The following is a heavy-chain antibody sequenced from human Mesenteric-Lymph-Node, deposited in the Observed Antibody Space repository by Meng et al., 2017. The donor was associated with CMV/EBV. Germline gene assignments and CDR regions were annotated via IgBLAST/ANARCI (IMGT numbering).Heavy chain of an antibody. CDR2: TNHSGST. D-gene: IGHD5-24*01. Sequence: SETLSLTCAVYGGSFSGYYWSWIRQPPEKVLEWIGETNHSGSTNYNPSLKSRVTMSVDTSKSQFSLKLSSVTAADTAVYYCAGYPWWPATTPGQPDFWGQGTLVTVSS. CDR1: GGSFSGYY. V-gene: IGHV4-34*01. J-gene: IGHJ4*02. CDR3: AGYPWWPATTPGQPDF.